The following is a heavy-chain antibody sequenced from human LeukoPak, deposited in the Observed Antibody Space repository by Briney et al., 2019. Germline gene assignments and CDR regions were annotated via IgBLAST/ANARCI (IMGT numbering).Heavy chain of an antibody. CDR3: AKEYSSSWFFDY. V-gene: IGHV3-48*04. J-gene: IGHJ4*02. CDR2: ISSSGSTI. CDR1: GFTFSNYS. Sequence: GGSLRLSCAASGFTFSNYSMNWVRQAPGKGLEWVSYISSSGSTIHYADSMKGRFTISRDNAKNSLYLQMNSLRAEDTAVYYCAKEYSSSWFFDYWGQGTLVTVSS. D-gene: IGHD6-13*01.